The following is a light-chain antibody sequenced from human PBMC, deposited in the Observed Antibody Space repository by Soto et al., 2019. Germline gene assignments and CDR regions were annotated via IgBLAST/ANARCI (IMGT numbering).Light chain of an antibody. CDR3: QSYDSSLSGLWV. CDR1: SSNIGGRY. CDR2: GNN. J-gene: IGLJ3*02. V-gene: IGLV1-40*01. Sequence: QLVLTQPPSASGTPGQRVTISCSGSSSNIGGRYVYWYQQLPGAAPKLLIYGNNNRPSGVPDRFSGSKSGTSASLAITGLQAEDEADYYCQSYDSSLSGLWVFGGGTKLTVL.